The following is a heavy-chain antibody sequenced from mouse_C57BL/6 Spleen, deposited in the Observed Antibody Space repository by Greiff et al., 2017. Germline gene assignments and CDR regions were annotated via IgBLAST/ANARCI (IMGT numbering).Heavy chain of an antibody. J-gene: IGHJ2*01. Sequence: VQLVESGPELVKPGASVKISCKASGYAFSSSWMNWVKQRPGKGLEWIGRIYPGDGDTNYNGKFKGKATLTADKSSSTAYMQLSSLTSEDSAVYFCARSTLYYGSSYDYWGQGTTLTVSS. V-gene: IGHV1-82*01. CDR1: GYAFSSSW. D-gene: IGHD1-1*01. CDR2: IYPGDGDT. CDR3: ARSTLYYGSSYDY.